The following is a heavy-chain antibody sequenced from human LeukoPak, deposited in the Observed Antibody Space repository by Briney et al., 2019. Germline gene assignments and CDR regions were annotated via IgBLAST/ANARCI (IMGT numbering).Heavy chain of an antibody. CDR1: GYTFTSYG. V-gene: IGHV1-18*01. J-gene: IGHJ3*01. D-gene: IGHD1-26*01. CDR2: INAYNGHT. Sequence: ASVKVSCKASGYTFTSYGISWVRQAPGQGLEWMGWINAYNGHTNYAQKLQGRVTMTTDTSTSTAYMELRSLRSDDTAVYYCARGGRWELPRPYAFDVWGQGTMVTVSS. CDR3: ARGGRWELPRPYAFDV.